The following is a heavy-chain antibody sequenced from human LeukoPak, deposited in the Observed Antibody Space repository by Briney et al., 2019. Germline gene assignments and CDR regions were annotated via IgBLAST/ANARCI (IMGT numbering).Heavy chain of an antibody. J-gene: IGHJ4*02. D-gene: IGHD6-19*01. Sequence: GGSLRLSCAASGFTVSRNNLIWVRQPPGKGLEWVSVIYGGDSTYYAESVQGRFTISRDRTKNTVYLQMNSLRAEDTAVYYCASGGHGGGWSNFEYWGQGTLVTVSS. CDR3: ASGGHGGGWSNFEY. V-gene: IGHV3-53*01. CDR2: IYGGDST. CDR1: GFTVSRNN.